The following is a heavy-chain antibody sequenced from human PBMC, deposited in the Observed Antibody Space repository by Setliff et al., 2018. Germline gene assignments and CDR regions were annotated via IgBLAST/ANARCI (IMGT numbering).Heavy chain of an antibody. Sequence: SETLSLTCAVYGGSFSDYNWSWIRQPPGKGLEWIGEINHSGSTNYNPSLKSRVTISIDTSKNRFSLKLNSVTAADTAVYFCARAYTPWSGSPRRYFDYWGQGALVTVSS. CDR1: GGSFSDYN. CDR3: ARAYTPWSGSPRRYFDY. J-gene: IGHJ4*02. CDR2: INHSGST. D-gene: IGHD3-3*01. V-gene: IGHV4-34*01.